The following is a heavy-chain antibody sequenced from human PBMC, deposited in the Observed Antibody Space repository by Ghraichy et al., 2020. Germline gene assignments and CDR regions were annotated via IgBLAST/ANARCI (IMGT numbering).Heavy chain of an antibody. D-gene: IGHD2-15*01. CDR2: ISSSGSTI. J-gene: IGHJ4*02. Sequence: GSLRLSCAASGFTFSSYEMNWVRQAPGKGLEWVSYISSSGSTIYYADSVKGRFTISRDNAKNSLYLQMNSLRAEDTAVYYCARGLFIGYCSGGSCSGWGQGTLVTVSS. V-gene: IGHV3-48*03. CDR1: GFTFSSYE. CDR3: ARGLFIGYCSGGSCSG.